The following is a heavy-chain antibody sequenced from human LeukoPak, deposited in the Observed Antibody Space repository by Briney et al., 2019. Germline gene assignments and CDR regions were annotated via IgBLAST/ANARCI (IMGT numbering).Heavy chain of an antibody. V-gene: IGHV3-7*01. CDR2: IKQDGSEK. J-gene: IGHJ3*02. D-gene: IGHD3/OR15-3a*01. CDR1: GFTFSRYW. CDR3: ARDWTKGLDDAFDI. Sequence: QTGGSLRLSCAASGFTFSRYWMSWVRQAPGKGLEWVANIKQDGSEKHYVDSVKGRFTFSRDNAKNSLYLQMNSLRAEDTAVYYCARDWTKGLDDAFDIWGQGTMVTVSS.